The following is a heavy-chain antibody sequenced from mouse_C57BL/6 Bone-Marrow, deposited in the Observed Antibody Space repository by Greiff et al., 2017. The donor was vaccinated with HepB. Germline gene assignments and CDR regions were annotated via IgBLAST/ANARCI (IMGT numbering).Heavy chain of an antibody. CDR1: GFTFTDYY. D-gene: IGHD1-1*01. Sequence: VQLQQSGPVLVKPGPSVKISCKASGFTFTDYYMHWVKQSHGKSLEWIGLVYPYNGGTSYNQKFKGKATLTVDTSSSTAYMELNSLTSEDSAVYYCARSKAVTTVVDWYFDVWGTGTTVTVSS. CDR2: VYPYNGGT. CDR3: ARSKAVTTVVDWYFDV. J-gene: IGHJ1*03. V-gene: IGHV1-36*01.